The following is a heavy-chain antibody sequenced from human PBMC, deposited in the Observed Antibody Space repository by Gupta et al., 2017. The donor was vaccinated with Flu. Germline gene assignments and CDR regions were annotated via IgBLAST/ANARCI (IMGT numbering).Heavy chain of an antibody. Sequence: MDWVRQAPGRGLEWVSSISVESSEIYYADLFKGRFTISRDNAKNSLHLQMNSLQVEDTAVYYGVRARTPCSNGIWYRFDAWGQGTLGTVSS. J-gene: IGHJ5*02. CDR3: VRARTPCSNGIWYRFDA. V-gene: IGHV3-21*01. CDR2: ISVESSEI. D-gene: IGHD2-8*01.